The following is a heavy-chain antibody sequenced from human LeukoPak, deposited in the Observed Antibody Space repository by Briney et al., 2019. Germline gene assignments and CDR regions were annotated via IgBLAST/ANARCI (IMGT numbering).Heavy chain of an antibody. D-gene: IGHD3-10*01. J-gene: IGHJ1*01. V-gene: IGHV4-39*07. CDR2: INHSGST. Sequence: PSETLSLTCTVSGGSISSGDYYWSWIRQPPGKGLEWIGEINHSGSTNYNPSLKSRVTISVDTSKNQFSLKLSSVTAADTAVYYCAREAYYYGSRYFQHWGQGTLVTVSS. CDR3: AREAYYYGSRYFQH. CDR1: GGSISSGDYY.